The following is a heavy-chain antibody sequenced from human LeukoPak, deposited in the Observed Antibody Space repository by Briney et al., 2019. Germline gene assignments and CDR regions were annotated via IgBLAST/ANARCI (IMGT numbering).Heavy chain of an antibody. D-gene: IGHD1-14*01. Sequence: PGGSLRLSCAASGFTFSDYWMSWVRLAPGKGLEWIGEINHSGSTNYNPSLKSRVTISVDTSKNQFSLKLSSVTAADTAVYYCARDTIHGPLTSASRIIDYWGQGTLVTVSS. CDR1: GFTFSDYW. J-gene: IGHJ4*02. CDR3: ARDTIHGPLTSASRIIDY. V-gene: IGHV4-34*01. CDR2: INHSGST.